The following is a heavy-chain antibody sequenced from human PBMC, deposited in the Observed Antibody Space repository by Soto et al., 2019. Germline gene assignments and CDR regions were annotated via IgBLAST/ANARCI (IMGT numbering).Heavy chain of an antibody. J-gene: IGHJ4*02. V-gene: IGHV4-34*01. CDR1: GGSFSGYY. CDR3: ARGWYYGSGSHDY. CDR2: INHSGST. Sequence: SETLSLTCAVYGGSFSGYYWSWIRQPPGKGLEWIGEINHSGSTNYNPSLKSRVTISVDTSKNQFSLKLSSVTAADTAVYYCARGWYYGSGSHDYWGQGTLVTVSS. D-gene: IGHD3-10*01.